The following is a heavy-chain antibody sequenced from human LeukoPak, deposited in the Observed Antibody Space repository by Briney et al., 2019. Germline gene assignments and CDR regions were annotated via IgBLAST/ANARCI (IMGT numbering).Heavy chain of an antibody. CDR1: GFTFSSYS. CDR2: ISSSSSTI. D-gene: IGHD1-26*01. CDR3: ARVMGVGAITP. Sequence: SGGSLRLSCAASGFTFSSYSMNLVREAAGKGLEWVSYISSSSSTIYYADSVKGRFTISRDNAKNSLYLQMNSLRAEDTAVYYCARVMGVGAITPWGQGTLVTASS. V-gene: IGHV3-48*04. J-gene: IGHJ5*02.